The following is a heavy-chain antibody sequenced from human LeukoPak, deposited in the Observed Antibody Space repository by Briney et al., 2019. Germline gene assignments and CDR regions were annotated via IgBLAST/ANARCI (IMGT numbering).Heavy chain of an antibody. CDR1: GFTFSSYA. CDR2: ISYDGSNK. J-gene: IGHJ3*02. V-gene: IGHV3-30*04. CDR3: ARPHPTDGQLGAFDI. Sequence: PGGSLRLACAASGFTFSSYAMHWVRQAPGKGLEWVAVISYDGSNKYYADSVKGRFTISRDNSKNTLYLQMNSLRAEDTAVYYCARPHPTDGQLGAFDIWGQGTMVTVS. D-gene: IGHD6-13*01.